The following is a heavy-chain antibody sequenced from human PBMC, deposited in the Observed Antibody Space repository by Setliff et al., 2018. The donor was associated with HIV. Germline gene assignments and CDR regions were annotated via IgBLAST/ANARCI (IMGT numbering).Heavy chain of an antibody. J-gene: IGHJ4*02. CDR3: ARDRIPKRGYTYREPDFDS. CDR2: INPNSGGT. Sequence: GASVKVSCKASGYTFTDYYMHWVRQAPGQGLEWMGRINPNSGGTNYAQKFQGRVTITRDTSASTGYMEVNSLRPEDTAVYYCARDRIPKRGYTYREPDFDSWGQGTLVTVSS. CDR1: GYTFTDYY. D-gene: IGHD3-16*02. V-gene: IGHV1-2*06.